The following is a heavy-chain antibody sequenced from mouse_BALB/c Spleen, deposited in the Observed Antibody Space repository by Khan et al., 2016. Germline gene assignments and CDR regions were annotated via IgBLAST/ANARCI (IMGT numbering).Heavy chain of an antibody. CDR2: INTETGEP. V-gene: IGHV9-2-1*01. CDR1: GYTFTDYS. D-gene: IGHD1-1*01. J-gene: IGHJ4*01. CDR3: ARGAYYGCSHCVMDY. Sequence: QIQLVQSGPELKKPGETVKISCKATGYTFTDYSMHWVKQAPGKGLKWMGWINTETGEPTYADDFKGRFAFSLETSASTAYLQINNLKNEDIATYYCARGAYYGCSHCVMDYWGRGTSGTGSS.